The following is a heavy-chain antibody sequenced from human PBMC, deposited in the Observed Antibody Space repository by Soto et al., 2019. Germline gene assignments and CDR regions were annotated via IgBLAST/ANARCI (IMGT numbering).Heavy chain of an antibody. CDR3: ARDVLRSGWFYYFDY. CDR2: ISAYNGNT. J-gene: IGHJ4*02. CDR1: GYTFTSYG. Sequence: ASVKVSCKASGYTFTSYGISWVRQAPGQGLEWMGWISAYNGNTNYAQKLQGRVTMTTDTSTSTAYMELRSLRSDDTAVYYCARDVLRSGWFYYFDYWGQGTLVTVSS. D-gene: IGHD6-19*01. V-gene: IGHV1-18*01.